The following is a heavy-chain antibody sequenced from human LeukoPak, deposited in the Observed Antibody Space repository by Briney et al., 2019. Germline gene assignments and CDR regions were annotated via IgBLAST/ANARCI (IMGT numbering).Heavy chain of an antibody. CDR3: ARAQDYCSGSTCYGYFQY. Sequence: PGTSLRLSCTASGYTFSDYGMHWVRQAPGKGLEWLSVISYSGVVKFYADSVKGRFTISSDNSKNTLYLQMNSLKAEDTAIYYCARAQDYCSGSTCYGYFQYWGQGTLVTVSS. CDR2: ISYSGVVK. J-gene: IGHJ1*01. CDR1: GYTFSDYG. D-gene: IGHD2-15*01. V-gene: IGHV3-33*08.